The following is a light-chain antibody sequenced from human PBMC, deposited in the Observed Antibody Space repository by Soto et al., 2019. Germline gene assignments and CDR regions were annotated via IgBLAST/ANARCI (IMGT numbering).Light chain of an antibody. CDR3: QSYDISLSVSVI. Sequence: QSVLTQPPSVSGAPGQRVTISCTGSSSNIGAGYDVQWYQQLPGAAPKLLIFGNSNRPSGVPDRFSGSMSGTSASLAITGLQAEDEADYFCQSYDISLSVSVIFGGGTKVTVL. J-gene: IGLJ2*01. CDR2: GNS. V-gene: IGLV1-40*01. CDR1: SSNIGAGYD.